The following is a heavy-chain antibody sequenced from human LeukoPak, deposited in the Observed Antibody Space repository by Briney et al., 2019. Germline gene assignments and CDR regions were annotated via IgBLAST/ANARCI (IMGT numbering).Heavy chain of an antibody. J-gene: IGHJ6*03. Sequence: SETLSLICTVSGGSISSYYWSWIRQPPGKGLEWIGYIYYSGSTNYNPSLKSRVTISVDTSKNQFSLKLSSVTAADTAVYYCARSTNDYTRYYYYMDVWGKGTTVTVSS. CDR3: ARSTNDYTRYYYYMDV. CDR1: GGSISSYY. D-gene: IGHD4-11*01. CDR2: IYYSGST. V-gene: IGHV4-59*01.